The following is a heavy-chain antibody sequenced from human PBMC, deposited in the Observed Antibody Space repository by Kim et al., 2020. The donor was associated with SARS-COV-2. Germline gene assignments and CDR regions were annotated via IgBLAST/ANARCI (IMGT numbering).Heavy chain of an antibody. J-gene: IGHJ4*02. CDR3: ARASDSSGFYYFF. D-gene: IGHD3-22*01. Sequence: STPSLKSRVTMAVATSKNQFSLTLSSVTAADTAVYYCARASDSSGFYYFFWGQGTLVTVSS. V-gene: IGHV4-4*07.